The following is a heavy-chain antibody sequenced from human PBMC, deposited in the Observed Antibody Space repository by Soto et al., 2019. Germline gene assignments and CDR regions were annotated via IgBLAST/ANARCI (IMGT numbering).Heavy chain of an antibody. Sequence: QVQLRESGPGLVKPSETLSLTCTVSGGSISTYYWSWIRQPPGMGLEWIGYIYYSGSTNYNPSLKSRVPMSVDTSKNQFSLKLSSVTAADTAVYYCARGGTVVNGFDSWGQGTLVTVSS. CDR1: GGSISTYY. CDR3: ARGGTVVNGFDS. J-gene: IGHJ4*02. V-gene: IGHV4-59*01. D-gene: IGHD2-15*01. CDR2: IYYSGST.